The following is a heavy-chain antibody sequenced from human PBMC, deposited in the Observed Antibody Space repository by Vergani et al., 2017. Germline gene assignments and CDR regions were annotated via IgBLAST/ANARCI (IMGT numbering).Heavy chain of an antibody. V-gene: IGHV4-59*05. CDR2: IYFSGST. CDR3: ARHEPIAVAGTWFDP. D-gene: IGHD6-19*01. J-gene: IGHJ5*02. Sequence: VQLVESGGGLVKPGGSLRLSCAASGFTFSSYSMNWVRQPPGKGFEGIGSIYFSGSTYYNPSLKSGVTLSVDTSKNQFSLKLSSVTAADTAVYYCARHEPIAVAGTWFDPWGQGTLVTVSS. CDR1: GFTFSSYSMN.